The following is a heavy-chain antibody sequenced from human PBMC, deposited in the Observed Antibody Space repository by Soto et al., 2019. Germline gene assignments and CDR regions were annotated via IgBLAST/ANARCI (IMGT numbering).Heavy chain of an antibody. CDR3: AGGQYYFDY. Sequence: QVQLVESGGGVVQRGRSLRLSCAASGFPFSSYGMHWVRQAPGKGLDWVALISYDGTNQYYADSVKGRFTVSRDNSKNTLYLHMSSLRAVDTAVYYCAGGQYYFDYCGQGTLVSVSS. CDR1: GFPFSSYG. V-gene: IGHV3-30*03. CDR2: ISYDGTNQ. D-gene: IGHD2-15*01. J-gene: IGHJ4*02.